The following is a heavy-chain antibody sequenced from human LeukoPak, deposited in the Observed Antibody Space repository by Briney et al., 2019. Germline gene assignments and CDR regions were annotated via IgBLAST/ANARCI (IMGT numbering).Heavy chain of an antibody. V-gene: IGHV3-30*03. J-gene: IGHJ4*02. Sequence: PGGSLRLSCAASGFTFSSYGMHWVRQAPGKGLEWVAVISYVGSNKYYADSVKGRFTISRDNAKNSLYLQMNSLRAEDTAVYYCASARGQYSSSSDWGQGTLVTVSS. D-gene: IGHD6-6*01. CDR2: ISYVGSNK. CDR3: ASARGQYSSSSD. CDR1: GFTFSSYG.